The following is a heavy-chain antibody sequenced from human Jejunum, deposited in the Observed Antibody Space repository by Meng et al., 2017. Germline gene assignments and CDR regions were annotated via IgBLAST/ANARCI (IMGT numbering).Heavy chain of an antibody. CDR1: GFTFSNYA. CDR2: ISYDASLI. D-gene: IGHD1-26*01. J-gene: IGHJ4*02. CDR3: TKTELMYSAGWHYDY. Sequence: GESLKISCAASGFTFSNYAMQWVRQAPGKGLEWVALISYDASLIYIADSVKGRFTVSRDNSKSTLYLQMNSLRAEDTAVYYCTKTELMYSAGWHYDYWGQGALVTVSS. V-gene: IGHV3-30*18.